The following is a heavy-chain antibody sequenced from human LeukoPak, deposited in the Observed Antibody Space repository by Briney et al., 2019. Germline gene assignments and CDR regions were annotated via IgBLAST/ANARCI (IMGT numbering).Heavy chain of an antibody. CDR3: ARASHGLRLTRGMDV. J-gene: IGHJ6*02. CDR2: ISYDGSNK. Sequence: PRGSLRDSCAASGFSLSRYGVYGVRQAPGKGLEWVAVISYDGSNKYYADSVKGRFTISRDNSKNTLYLQMKSLSAEDTAVYYCARASHGLRLTRGMDVWGPGTMVTVSS. D-gene: IGHD6-25*01. V-gene: IGHV3-30*03. CDR1: GFSLSRYG.